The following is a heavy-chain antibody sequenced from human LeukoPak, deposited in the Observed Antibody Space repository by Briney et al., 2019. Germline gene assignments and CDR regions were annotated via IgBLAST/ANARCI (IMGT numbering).Heavy chain of an antibody. CDR3: ARAHNWKYGSFDF. J-gene: IGHJ4*02. D-gene: IGHD1-7*01. CDR1: GFTFSSYW. Sequence: GGSLRLSCAASGFTFSSYWMSWVRQAPGKGLEWVANIKLDGSEKYYVDSVKGRFTISRDNAKNSLYLQMNSLRAEDTAVYYCARAHNWKYGSFDFWGQGTLVTVSS. V-gene: IGHV3-7*01. CDR2: IKLDGSEK.